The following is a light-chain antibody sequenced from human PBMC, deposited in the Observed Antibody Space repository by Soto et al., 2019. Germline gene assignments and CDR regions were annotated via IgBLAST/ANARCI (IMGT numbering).Light chain of an antibody. J-gene: IGLJ1*01. V-gene: IGLV1-44*01. CDR2: SNN. CDR1: SSNIGSNT. Sequence: QSVLTQPPSASGTPGQRVTISCSGSSSNIGSNTVNWYQQLPGTAPKLLIYSNNQRPSGVPDRFSGSKSGTSASLAISGLQSEDEGDYYCAALDDSLNGHVFGTGTKLTVL. CDR3: AALDDSLNGHV.